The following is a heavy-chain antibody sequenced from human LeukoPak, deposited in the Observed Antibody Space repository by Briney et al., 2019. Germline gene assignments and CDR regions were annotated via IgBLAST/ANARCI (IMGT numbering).Heavy chain of an antibody. CDR2: ISSSGSTV. CDR1: GFTFSGFY. V-gene: IGHV3-11*01. J-gene: IGHJ3*02. Sequence: PGGSLRLSCAASGFTFSGFYMSWIRQAPGKGLEWVSYISSSGSTVYYADSVGGRFTISRDNAKNSLSLQMNSLRAEDTAVYYCARVAGAMDYRDAFDNWGQGTMVTVSS. D-gene: IGHD3-16*01. CDR3: ARVAGAMDYRDAFDN.